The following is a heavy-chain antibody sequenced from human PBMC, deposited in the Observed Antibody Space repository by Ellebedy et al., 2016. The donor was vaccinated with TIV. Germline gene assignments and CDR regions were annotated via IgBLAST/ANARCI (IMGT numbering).Heavy chain of an antibody. Sequence: GGSLRLSCAASGFTFDDYGMSWVRQAPGKGLEWVSLISGDGGSTYYADSVKGRFTISRDSSKNSLYLQMNSLRTEDTALYYCAKGFLRAFDIWGQGTMVTASS. CDR1: GFTFDDYG. J-gene: IGHJ3*02. CDR3: AKGFLRAFDI. V-gene: IGHV3-43*02. CDR2: ISGDGGST.